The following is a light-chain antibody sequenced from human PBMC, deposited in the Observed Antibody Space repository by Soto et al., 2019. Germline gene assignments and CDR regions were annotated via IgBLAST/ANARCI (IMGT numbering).Light chain of an antibody. CDR1: QTIIRY. J-gene: IGKJ3*01. CDR3: QQSYSTLFT. CDR2: AAS. Sequence: DIQMTQSPSSLSTSVGDRVTITCRASQTIIRYLNWYQQKPGRAPNLLIYAASSLHTGVPSRFSASGSGREFTLTISSLQPEDSATYYCQQSYSTLFTFGTGTRV. V-gene: IGKV1-39*01.